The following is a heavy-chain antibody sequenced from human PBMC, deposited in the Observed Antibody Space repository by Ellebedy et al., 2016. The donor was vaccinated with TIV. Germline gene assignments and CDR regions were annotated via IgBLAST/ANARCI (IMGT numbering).Heavy chain of an antibody. V-gene: IGHV1-2*02. J-gene: IGHJ4*02. CDR2: INPNSGGT. CDR3: ASKHCTGGNCHHPTFDY. Sequence: ASVKVSCXASTYTFIAYYIHWVRQAPGQGLEWMGWINPNSGGTNYAERFQGRVTMTRDTSISTAHMELSRLRSDDMAVYYCASKHCTGGNCHHPTFDYWGQGSLVTVSS. CDR1: TYTFIAYY. D-gene: IGHD2-8*02.